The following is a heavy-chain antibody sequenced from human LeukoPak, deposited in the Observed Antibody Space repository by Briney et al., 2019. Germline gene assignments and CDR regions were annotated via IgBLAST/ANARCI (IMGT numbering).Heavy chain of an antibody. V-gene: IGHV4-39*01. CDR2: IYYSGST. Sequence: SETLSLTCTVSGGSISSSSYYWGWIRQPPGKGLEWIGSIYYSGSTYYNPSLKSRVTISVDTSKNQFSLKLSSVTAADTAVYYCARPPNYDFWSGYYGAFDIWGQGTMVTVSS. J-gene: IGHJ3*02. CDR1: GGSISSSSYY. CDR3: ARPPNYDFWSGYYGAFDI. D-gene: IGHD3-3*01.